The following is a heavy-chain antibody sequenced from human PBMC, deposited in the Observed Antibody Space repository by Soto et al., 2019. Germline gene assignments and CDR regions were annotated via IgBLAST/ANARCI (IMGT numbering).Heavy chain of an antibody. Sequence: QVQLVQSGAEVKKPGSSVKVSCKASGGTFSSYAISWVRQAPGQGLEWMGGIIPIFGTANYAQKFQGRVTITADESTSTAYIELSSLRSEDTAVYYCARGTPYYYDSSGYRNFDYWGQGTLVTVSS. J-gene: IGHJ4*02. CDR1: GGTFSSYA. D-gene: IGHD3-22*01. CDR2: IIPIFGTA. V-gene: IGHV1-69*01. CDR3: ARGTPYYYDSSGYRNFDY.